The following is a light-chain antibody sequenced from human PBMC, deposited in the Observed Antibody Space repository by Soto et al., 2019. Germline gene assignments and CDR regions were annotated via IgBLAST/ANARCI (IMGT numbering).Light chain of an antibody. CDR1: QSVGIN. V-gene: IGKV3-20*01. J-gene: IGKJ5*01. CDR3: QHYGNSPLT. Sequence: EIVLTQSPAILSVSPGERATLSCRASQSVGINVAWYQQKPGQAPRLLVYGASSRATGIPERFSGSVSETDFTLSISRLEPEDFAVYYCQHYGNSPLTFGQGTRLEIK. CDR2: GAS.